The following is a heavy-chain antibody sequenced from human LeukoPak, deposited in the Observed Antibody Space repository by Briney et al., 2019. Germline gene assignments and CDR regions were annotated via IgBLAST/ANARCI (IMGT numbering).Heavy chain of an antibody. D-gene: IGHD5-12*01. J-gene: IGHJ3*01. CDR2: IHYSGST. V-gene: IGHV4-59*08. CDR1: GGSISNYY. Sequence: SETLSLTCTVSGGSISNYYWSWIRQPPGKGLEWIGYIHYSGSTSYNPSLKSRVTISVDTSKNQFSLKLNSLTVADTAVYYCARQVATKGEWAFDVWGQGTMVTVSS. CDR3: ARQVATKGEWAFDV.